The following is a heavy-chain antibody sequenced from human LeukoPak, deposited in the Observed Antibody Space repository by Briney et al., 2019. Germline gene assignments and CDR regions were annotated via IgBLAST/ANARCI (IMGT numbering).Heavy chain of an antibody. CDR3: ARFWCSSTSCYLGFDP. CDR1: GYSFTSYW. CDR2: IYPGDSDT. J-gene: IGHJ5*02. V-gene: IGHV5-51*01. D-gene: IGHD2-2*01. Sequence: GESLKISCKGSGYSFTSYWIGWVRQMPGKGLEWMGIIYPGDSDTRYSPSFQGQVTISADKSISTAYLQWSSLKASDTAMYYCARFWCSSTSCYLGFDPWGQGTLVTVSS.